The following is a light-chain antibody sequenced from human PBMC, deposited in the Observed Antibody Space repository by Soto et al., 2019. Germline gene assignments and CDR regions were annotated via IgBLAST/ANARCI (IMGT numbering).Light chain of an antibody. V-gene: IGKV1-9*01. CDR2: AAS. Sequence: DIQMTQSPSALSGSVVDVVTITCLASQGIASYLAWYQQRPGKAPKLLISAASTLESGVPSRFSGSGSGTEFTLTITTLQPEDFATYYCQQLNSYPLTFGGGTKVDI. CDR3: QQLNSYPLT. CDR1: QGIASY. J-gene: IGKJ4*01.